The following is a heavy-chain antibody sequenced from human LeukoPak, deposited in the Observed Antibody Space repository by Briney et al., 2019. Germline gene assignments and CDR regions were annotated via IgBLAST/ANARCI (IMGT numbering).Heavy chain of an antibody. CDR3: ATGPAVIQGDAFDI. CDR1: GYTLTELS. Sequence: ASVKVSCKVSGYTLTELSMHWVRQAPGKGLEWMGGFDPEDGETIYAQKFQGRVTMTEDTSTDTAYMELSSLRSEDTAVYYCATGPAVIQGDAFDIWGQGTMVTVSS. D-gene: IGHD2-2*02. J-gene: IGHJ3*02. CDR2: FDPEDGET. V-gene: IGHV1-24*01.